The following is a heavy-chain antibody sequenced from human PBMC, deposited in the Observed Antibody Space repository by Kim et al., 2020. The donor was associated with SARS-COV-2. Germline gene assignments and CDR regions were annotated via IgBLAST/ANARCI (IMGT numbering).Heavy chain of an antibody. J-gene: IGHJ4*02. Sequence: KGQFTISRDNSKNTLYLQMNSLRAEDTAVYYGAKQLLRYFDWLLLDYFDYWGQGTLVTVSS. D-gene: IGHD3-9*01. CDR3: AKQLLRYFDWLLLDYFDY. V-gene: IGHV3-23*01.